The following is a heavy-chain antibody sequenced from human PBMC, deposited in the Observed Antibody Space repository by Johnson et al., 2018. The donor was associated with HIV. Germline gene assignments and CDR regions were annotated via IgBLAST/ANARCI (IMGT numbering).Heavy chain of an antibody. CDR1: GFTFSSYA. Sequence: QVQLVESGGGVVQPGRSLRLSCAASGFTFSSYAMHWVRQAPGKGLEWVAVISYDGSNKYYADSVKGRFTISRDNSKNTLYLQMNSLRAEDTAVYYCARGGISWFYDAFDSWGQGTMVTVSS. CDR2: ISYDGSNK. CDR3: ARGGISWFYDAFDS. D-gene: IGHD6-13*01. V-gene: IGHV3-30*04. J-gene: IGHJ3*02.